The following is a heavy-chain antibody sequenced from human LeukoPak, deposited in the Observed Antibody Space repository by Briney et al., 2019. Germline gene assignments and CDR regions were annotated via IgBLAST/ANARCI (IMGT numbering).Heavy chain of an antibody. Sequence: ASVKVSCKASGGTFSSYAISWVRQAPGQGLEWMGRIIPILGIANYAQKFQGRVTITADKSTSTAYMELSSLRSKDTAVYYCARDRLTGPVPATALLGPDYWGQGTLVTVSS. CDR3: ARDRLTGPVPATALLGPDY. J-gene: IGHJ4*02. CDR1: GGTFSSYA. V-gene: IGHV1-69*04. D-gene: IGHD3-9*01. CDR2: IIPILGIA.